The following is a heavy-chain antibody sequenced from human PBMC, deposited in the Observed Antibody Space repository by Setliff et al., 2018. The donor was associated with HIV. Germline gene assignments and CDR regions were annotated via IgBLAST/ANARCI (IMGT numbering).Heavy chain of an antibody. CDR3: ASRIYYYDDSATLREEGFVP. D-gene: IGHD3-22*01. CDR2: INLSRST. Sequence: SETLSLTCAVYGASFSGYYWSWIRQPPGKGLEWIGEINLSRSTDYNPSLKSRVTISVDTSKNQFSLRLSSVTAGDTAVYYCASRIYYYDDSATLREEGFVPWGQGTLVTVSS. J-gene: IGHJ5*02. CDR1: GASFSGYY. V-gene: IGHV4-34*01.